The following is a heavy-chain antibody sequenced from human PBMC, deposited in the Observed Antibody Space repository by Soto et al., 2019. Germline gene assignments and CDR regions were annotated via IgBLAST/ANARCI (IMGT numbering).Heavy chain of an antibody. D-gene: IGHD3-22*01. CDR3: ARQATGYYYGWVDP. Sequence: SETLSLTCSVSGGSISSSSYFWGWIRQPPGKGLEWIGSIYYSGSTYYNPSLKSRVTVSVDTSKNQFSLKLSSVTAADTAVYFCARQATGYYYGWVDPWGQGTLVTVS. J-gene: IGHJ5*02. V-gene: IGHV4-39*01. CDR2: IYYSGST. CDR1: GGSISSSSYF.